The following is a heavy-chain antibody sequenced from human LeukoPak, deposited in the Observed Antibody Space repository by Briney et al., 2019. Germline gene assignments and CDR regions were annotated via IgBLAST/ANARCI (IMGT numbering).Heavy chain of an antibody. CDR3: ARGGPYYYDSSGYLDY. D-gene: IGHD3-22*01. CDR2: IYYSGST. Sequence: SETLSLTCTVSGGSISSGGYYWSWIRQHPGKGLEWIGYIYYSGSTYYNPSLKSRVTISVDTSKNQFSLKLSSVTAADTAVYYCARGGPYYYDSSGYLDYWGQGTLVTVSS. V-gene: IGHV4-31*03. J-gene: IGHJ4*02. CDR1: GGSISSGGYY.